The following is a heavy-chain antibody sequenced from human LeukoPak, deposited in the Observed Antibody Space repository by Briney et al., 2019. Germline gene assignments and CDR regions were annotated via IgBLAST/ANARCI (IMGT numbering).Heavy chain of an antibody. Sequence: PGGSLSLSCAASGFTFSTYAMSWVRQAPGKGLEWVSTISGSGGTTYYADSVKGRFTISRDNSKNTLYLQMNSLRAQDTAVYYCAKDSMVRGLVDYWGQGTLVTVSS. V-gene: IGHV3-23*01. CDR2: ISGSGGTT. J-gene: IGHJ4*02. CDR3: AKDSMVRGLVDY. D-gene: IGHD3-10*01. CDR1: GFTFSTYA.